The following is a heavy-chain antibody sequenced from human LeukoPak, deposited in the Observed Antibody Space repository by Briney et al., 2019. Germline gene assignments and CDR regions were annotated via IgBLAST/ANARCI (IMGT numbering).Heavy chain of an antibody. Sequence: GGSLRLSCAASGFTFSSYSMNWVRQASGKGLEWVSSISSSSSYIYYADSVKGRFTISRDNAKNSLYLQMNSLRAEDTAVYYCARDPLDYYESLLDWFDPWGQGTLVTVSS. V-gene: IGHV3-21*01. CDR3: ARDPLDYYESLLDWFDP. D-gene: IGHD3-22*01. CDR1: GFTFSSYS. J-gene: IGHJ5*02. CDR2: ISSSSSYI.